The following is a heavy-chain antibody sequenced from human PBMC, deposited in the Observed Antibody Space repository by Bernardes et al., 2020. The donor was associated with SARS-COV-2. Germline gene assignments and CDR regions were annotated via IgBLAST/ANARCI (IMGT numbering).Heavy chain of an antibody. CDR3: AKEGYREGSGSYHAPTYFDY. CDR1: GFTFDDYA. CDR2: ISWNSGSI. V-gene: IGHV3-9*01. J-gene: IGHJ4*02. Sequence: GGSLRLSCAASGFTFDDYAMHWVRQAPGKGLEWVSGISWNSGSIGYADSVKGRFTISRDNAKNSLYLQMNSLRAEDTALYYCAKEGYREGSGSYHAPTYFDYWGQGTLVTVSS. D-gene: IGHD3-10*01.